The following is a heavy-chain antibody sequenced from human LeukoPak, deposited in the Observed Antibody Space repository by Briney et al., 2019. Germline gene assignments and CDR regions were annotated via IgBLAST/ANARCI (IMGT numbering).Heavy chain of an antibody. CDR1: GFTFSSYW. J-gene: IGHJ6*03. D-gene: IGHD1-26*01. CDR2: ISSSSTYI. Sequence: GGSLRLSCAASGFTFSSYWMSWVRQAPGKGLEWVSSISSSSTYIYYADSVKGRFTISRDNAKNSLFLQMNSLTAEDTAVYYCARNPPGIVGAPTHYCYYMDVWGRGTTVTISS. CDR3: ARNPPGIVGAPTHYCYYMDV. V-gene: IGHV3-21*01.